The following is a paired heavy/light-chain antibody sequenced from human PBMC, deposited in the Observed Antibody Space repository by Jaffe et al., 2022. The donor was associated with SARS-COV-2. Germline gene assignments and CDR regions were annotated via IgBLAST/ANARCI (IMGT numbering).Heavy chain of an antibody. CDR1: GYSFANYW. CDR2: IDPSDSYT. V-gene: IGHV5-10-1*03. D-gene: IGHD2-2*01. Sequence: EVQLVQSGAEVKKPGESLRISCKGSGYSFANYWINWVRQMPGKGLEWMGTIDPSDSYTNYSPSFQGHITISADKSISTAYLQWSSLEASDTATYYCARRSLGVVVVPAARDCGLDVWGQGTTVTVSS. J-gene: IGHJ6*02. CDR3: ARRSLGVVVVPAARDCGLDV.
Light chain of an antibody. V-gene: IGKV3-20*01. CDR1: QSVSSSY. CDR2: GAS. J-gene: IGKJ1*01. Sequence: EIVLAQSPGTLSLSPGERATLSCRASQSVSSSYLAWYQQKPGQAPRLLIYGASSRATGIPDRFSGSGSGTDFTLTISRLDPEDFAVYYCQQYGSSPWTFGQGTKVEVK. CDR3: QQYGSSPWT.